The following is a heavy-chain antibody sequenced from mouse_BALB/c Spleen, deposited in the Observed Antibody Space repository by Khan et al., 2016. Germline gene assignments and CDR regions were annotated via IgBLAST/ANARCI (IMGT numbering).Heavy chain of an antibody. D-gene: IGHD2-1*01. CDR3: ARDGNYWFAY. CDR1: GYSITSGYY. CDR2: ISYDGSN. V-gene: IGHV3-6*02. Sequence: EVQLLESGPGLVKPSQSLSLTCSVTGYSITSGYYWNWIRQFPGNKLEWMGYISYDGSNNYNPSLKNRISITRDTSKNQFFLKLNSVTTEDTATYYCARDGNYWFAYWGQGTLVTVSA. J-gene: IGHJ3*01.